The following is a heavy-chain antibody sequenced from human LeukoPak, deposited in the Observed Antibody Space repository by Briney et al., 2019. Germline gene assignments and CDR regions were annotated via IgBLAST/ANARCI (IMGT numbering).Heavy chain of an antibody. CDR3: ARRGPSVAGPYDY. CDR1: GFTFSSYG. CDR2: ISRSSSNI. J-gene: IGHJ4*02. D-gene: IGHD6-19*01. Sequence: PGGYLRLSCAASGFTFSSYGMKWVRQAPGKGLEWVSSISRSSSNIYSADSVKGRFTISRDNAKNSLYLQMNSLRAEDTAVYYCARRGPSVAGPYDYWGQGTLVTVSS. V-gene: IGHV3-21*01.